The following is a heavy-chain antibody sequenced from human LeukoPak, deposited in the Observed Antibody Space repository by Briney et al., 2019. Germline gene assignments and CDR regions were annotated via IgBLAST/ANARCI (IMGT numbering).Heavy chain of an antibody. J-gene: IGHJ4*02. Sequence: SETLSLTCTVSGGSISSRSYYWGWIRQPPGKGLEWIGSIYYSGSTYYNPSLKSRVTISVDTSKNQFSLKLSSVTAADTAVYYCARHSIYGSGSYRFDYWGQGTLVTVSS. CDR2: IYYSGST. CDR1: GGSISSRSYY. CDR3: ARHSIYGSGSYRFDY. D-gene: IGHD3-10*01. V-gene: IGHV4-39*07.